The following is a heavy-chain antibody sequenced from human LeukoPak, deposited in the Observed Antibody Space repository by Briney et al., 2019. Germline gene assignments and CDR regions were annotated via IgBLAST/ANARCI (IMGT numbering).Heavy chain of an antibody. Sequence: GGSLRLSCAASGFTFNSYAMSWVRQAPGKGLEWVSAISGSGGSTYYADSVKGRFTISRDNSKNTQYLQMNSLRAEDTAVYYCAKTFCGGDCYFVYWGQGTLVTVSS. D-gene: IGHD2-21*02. CDR1: GFTFNSYA. CDR2: ISGSGGST. V-gene: IGHV3-23*01. J-gene: IGHJ4*02. CDR3: AKTFCGGDCYFVY.